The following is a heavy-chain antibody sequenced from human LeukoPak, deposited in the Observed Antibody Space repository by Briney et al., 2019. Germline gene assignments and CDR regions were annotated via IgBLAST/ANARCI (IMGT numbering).Heavy chain of an antibody. V-gene: IGHV3-21*01. Sequence: GGSLRLSCEASGFTFSSYSMNWVRQAPGKGLEWVSSISSSSSYIYYADSVKGRFTISRDNAKNSLYLQMNSLRAEDTAVYYCARSGWEGFDYWGQGTLVTVSS. D-gene: IGHD6-19*01. CDR1: GFTFSSYS. CDR2: ISSSSSYI. J-gene: IGHJ4*02. CDR3: ARSGWEGFDY.